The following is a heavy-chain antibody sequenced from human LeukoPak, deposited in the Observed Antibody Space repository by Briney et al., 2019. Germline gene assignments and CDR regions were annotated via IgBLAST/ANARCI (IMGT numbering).Heavy chain of an antibody. Sequence: ASVKVSCKASGYSFIGYYIHWVRQAPGQGLEWMGCINPNSGGANYAQKFQGRVTMTRDTSIRTVYMELSRLKSDDTAVYYCAKSTNWGSICDGFDIWGQGTMVTVAS. V-gene: IGHV1-2*02. D-gene: IGHD7-27*01. CDR1: GYSFIGYY. CDR2: INPNSGGA. J-gene: IGHJ3*02. CDR3: AKSTNWGSICDGFDI.